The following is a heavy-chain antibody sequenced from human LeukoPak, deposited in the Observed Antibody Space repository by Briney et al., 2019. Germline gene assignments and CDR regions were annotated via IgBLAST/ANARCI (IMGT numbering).Heavy chain of an antibody. D-gene: IGHD6-19*01. CDR3: AKDRGGELQWLEGWFDP. V-gene: IGHV3-30-3*01. J-gene: IGHJ5*02. CDR2: ISYDGSNK. CDR1: GFTFSSYA. Sequence: PGGSLRLSCAASGFTFSSYAMHWVRQAPGKGLEWVAVISYDGSNKYYADSVKGRFTISRDNSKNTLYLQMNSLRAEDTAVYYCAKDRGGELQWLEGWFDPWGQGTLVTVSS.